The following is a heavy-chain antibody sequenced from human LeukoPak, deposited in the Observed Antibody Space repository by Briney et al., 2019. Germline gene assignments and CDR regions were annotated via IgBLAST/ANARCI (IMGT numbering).Heavy chain of an antibody. CDR2: ISNTGAT. CDR1: GGSVTSYY. J-gene: IGHJ1*01. CDR3: ARGHCSDEICPVFPS. Sequence: SETLALTCSVSGGSVTSYYWNWVRQTPEMGLEWIGYISNTGATDYGPAFTSRVSMSLDTSKNQLSLKLTYVTAADTGVYYCARGHCSDEICPVFPSWGQGTLVTVSS. D-gene: IGHD2-15*01. V-gene: IGHV4-59*02.